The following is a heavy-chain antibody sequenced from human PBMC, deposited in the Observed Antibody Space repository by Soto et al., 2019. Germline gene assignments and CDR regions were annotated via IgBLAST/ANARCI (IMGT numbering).Heavy chain of an antibody. CDR2: ISGSGGGT. J-gene: IGHJ4*02. V-gene: IGHV3-23*01. D-gene: IGHD1-1*01. CDR1: GYTFSSFD. Sequence: EVQLWESGGGLVQPGGSLRLSCAVSGYTFSSFDMSWVRQAPGKGLEWVSTISGSGGGTNYADSVKGRFSSSRDISTHTVYLQMNSLREEDTAVDYCAHRNGFDYRGQGALVTVSS. CDR3: AHRNGFDY.